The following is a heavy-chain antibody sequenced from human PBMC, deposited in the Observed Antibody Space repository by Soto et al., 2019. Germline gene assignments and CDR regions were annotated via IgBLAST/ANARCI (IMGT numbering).Heavy chain of an antibody. CDR3: ARDLGYSYGYYYYYGMDV. CDR1: GYTFTGYY. CDR2: INPNSGGT. D-gene: IGHD5-18*01. J-gene: IGHJ6*02. V-gene: IGHV1-2*02. Sequence: ASVKVSCKASGYTFTGYYMHWMRQAPGQGLEWMGWINPNSGGTNYAQKFQGRVTMTRDTSISTAYMELSRLRSDDTAVYYCARDLGYSYGYYYYYGMDVWGQGTTVTVSS.